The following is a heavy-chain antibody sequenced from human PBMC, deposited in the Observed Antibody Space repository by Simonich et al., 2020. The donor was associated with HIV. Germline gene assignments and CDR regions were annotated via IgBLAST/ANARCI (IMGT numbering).Heavy chain of an antibody. CDR1: GGSFSGYY. J-gene: IGHJ3*02. V-gene: IGHV4-34*01. D-gene: IGHD6-19*01. CDR3: ARERAAVVRRVGAFDI. Sequence: QVQLQQWGAGLLKPSETLSLTCAVYGGSFSGYYWSWIRQPPGKGLGWIGEINHSGSTNYNPSLKSRVTISVDTSKNQFSRKLSSVTAADTAVYYCARERAAVVRRVGAFDIWGQGTMVTVSS. CDR2: INHSGST.